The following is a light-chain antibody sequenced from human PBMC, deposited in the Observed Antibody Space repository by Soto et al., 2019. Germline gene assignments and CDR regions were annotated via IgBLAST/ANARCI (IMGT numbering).Light chain of an antibody. V-gene: IGKV3D-20*01. J-gene: IGKJ1*01. CDR3: QQYGSSPS. Sequence: DIVLTQSPVTLSLSPGEIATVYFGASQRVSGGFLAWYQQKPDLAPRLILYDTSFRATGIPDRFSGSGSGTDFTLTISRLDPEDFAVYYCQQYGSSPSFGQGTKVDIK. CDR2: DTS. CDR1: QRVSGGF.